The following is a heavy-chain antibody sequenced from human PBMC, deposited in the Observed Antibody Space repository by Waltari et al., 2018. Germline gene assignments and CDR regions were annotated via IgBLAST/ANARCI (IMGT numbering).Heavy chain of an antibody. V-gene: IGHV4-39*01. D-gene: IGHD3-22*01. CDR2: IYYSGST. J-gene: IGHJ4*02. CDR1: GGSISSSSYY. CDR3: ARQQFYFDTSGYPALYYFDY. Sequence: LQPQESGPGLVKPSAHHSLTCTVSGGSISSSSYYGGWIRQPPGKGLEWIGSIYYSGSTYYNPSLKSRVTISVDTSKNQFSLKLSSVTAADTAIYYCARQQFYFDTSGYPALYYFDYWGQGTLVTVSS.